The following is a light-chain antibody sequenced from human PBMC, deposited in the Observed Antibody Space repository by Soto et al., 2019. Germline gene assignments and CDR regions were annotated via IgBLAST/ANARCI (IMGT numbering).Light chain of an antibody. V-gene: IGLV1-40*01. CDR1: SSNIGAGYD. Sequence: QLVLTQPPSVSGAPGQRVTISCTGSSSNIGAGYDVHWYLQLPGTAPKLLIYGNTNRPSGVPDRFSGSKSGSSASLAITGLQAEDEADYYCQSHDSSLHASVLGTGTKLTVL. CDR3: QSHDSSLHASV. CDR2: GNT. J-gene: IGLJ1*01.